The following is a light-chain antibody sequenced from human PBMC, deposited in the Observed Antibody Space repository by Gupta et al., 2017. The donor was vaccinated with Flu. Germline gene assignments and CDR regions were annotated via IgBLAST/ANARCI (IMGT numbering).Light chain of an antibody. CDR2: QGS. V-gene: IGKV2-30*01. CDR3: RLGARWSRA. J-gene: IGKJ1*01. CDR1: QSRVYSDGNIY. Sequence: VTLGQPASISCRSSQSRVYSDGNIYLNWFQLRPGQSPRRLLYQGSHRESAVLDRISGSGSGAAFRLKIISVVAADVGVYYCRLGARWSRAFGPGTRVEIK.